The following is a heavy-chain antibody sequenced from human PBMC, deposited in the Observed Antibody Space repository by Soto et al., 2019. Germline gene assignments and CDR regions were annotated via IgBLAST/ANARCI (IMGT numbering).Heavy chain of an antibody. Sequence: QVHLQQWGAGLLKPSETLSLTCGVYGGSFGTSYWARIRQTPEQGLEWIGEINNNGDYNYNPSLKFLVTISLDMSENQCSLKLTPVAAADTAVYYCARVTRFPDAFDIWGQGTQGIVSS. CDR2: INNNGDY. V-gene: IGHV4-34*01. CDR1: GGSFGTSY. CDR3: ARVTRFPDAFDI. J-gene: IGHJ3*02.